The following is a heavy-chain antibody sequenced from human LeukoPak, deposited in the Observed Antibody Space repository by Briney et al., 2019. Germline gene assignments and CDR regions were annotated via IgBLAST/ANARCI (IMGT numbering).Heavy chain of an antibody. CDR3: ARDAVDTANAV. CDR1: GFTFSSYG. D-gene: IGHD5-18*01. CDR2: ISYDGSNK. Sequence: GGSLRLSCAASGFTFSSYGMHWVRQAPGKGLEWVAVISYDGSNKYYADSVKGRFTISRDNSKNTLYLQMNSLRAEDTAVYYCARDAVDTANAVWGQGTTVTVSS. V-gene: IGHV3-30*03. J-gene: IGHJ6*02.